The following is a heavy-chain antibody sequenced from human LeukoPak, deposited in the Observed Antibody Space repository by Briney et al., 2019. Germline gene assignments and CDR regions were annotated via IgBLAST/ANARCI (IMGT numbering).Heavy chain of an antibody. D-gene: IGHD3-22*01. CDR3: ASMHYDSSGYPFDY. V-gene: IGHV3-74*01. J-gene: IGHJ4*02. CDR2: VNSDGSST. Sequence: PGGSLRLSCAASGFTFSSYSMNWVRQAPGKGLVWVSRVNSDGSSTIYADSVKGRFTISRDNAKNTLYLHMNSLRAEDTAVYYCASMHYDSSGYPFDYWGQGTLVTVSS. CDR1: GFTFSSYS.